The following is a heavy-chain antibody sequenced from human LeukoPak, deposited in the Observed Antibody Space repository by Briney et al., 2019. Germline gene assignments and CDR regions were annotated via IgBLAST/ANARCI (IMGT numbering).Heavy chain of an antibody. V-gene: IGHV1-18*01. Sequence: ASVKVSCKASGYTFTRYGISWVRQAPGQRLEWMGWISAYNGHTNYTQKLQGRVTMTTDTSTSTAYMELRSLRSDDTAVYFCVRDGHRLYDYYYYMDVWGKGTTVTVSS. CDR3: VRDGHRLYDYYYYMDV. D-gene: IGHD2-2*02. CDR1: GYTFTRYG. J-gene: IGHJ6*03. CDR2: ISAYNGHT.